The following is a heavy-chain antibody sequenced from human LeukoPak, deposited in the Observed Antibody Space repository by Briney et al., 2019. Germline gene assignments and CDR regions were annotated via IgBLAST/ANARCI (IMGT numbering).Heavy chain of an antibody. V-gene: IGHV4-59*08. CDR2: IYYSGST. CDR3: ARVRGYSYGSYYYYYYGMDV. CDR1: GGSISSYY. J-gene: IGHJ6*02. Sequence: SETLSLTCTVSGGSISSYYWSWIRQPPGKGLEWIGYIYYSGSTNYNPSLKSRVAISVDTSKNQFSLKLSSVTAADTDVYYCARVRGYSYGSYYYYYYGMDVWGQGTTVTVSS. D-gene: IGHD5-18*01.